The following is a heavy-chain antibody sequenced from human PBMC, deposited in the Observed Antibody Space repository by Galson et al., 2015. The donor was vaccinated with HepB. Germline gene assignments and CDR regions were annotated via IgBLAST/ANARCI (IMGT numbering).Heavy chain of an antibody. CDR2: INPNSGGT. CDR3: VGYCSSTSCRTKYNWFDP. V-gene: IGHV1-2*06. D-gene: IGHD2-2*01. CDR1: GYTFTGYY. Sequence: SVKVSCKASGYTFTGYYMHWVRQAPGQGLEWMGRINPNSGGTNYAQKFQGRVTMTRDTSISTAYMELSRLRSDDTAVYYCVGYCSSTSCRTKYNWFDPWGQGTLVTVSS. J-gene: IGHJ5*02.